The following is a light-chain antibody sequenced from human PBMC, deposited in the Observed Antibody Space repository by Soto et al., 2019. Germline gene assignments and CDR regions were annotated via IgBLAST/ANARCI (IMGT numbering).Light chain of an antibody. CDR2: GSA. V-gene: IGKV3-15*01. J-gene: IGKJ5*01. Sequence: VVTHCPASLSVXXGEIATLYCRASQTVGSNLARFQQKPGQAPRLLIYGSATRGNGVLARLSGGGGGTEFTLTISSLQSEDFAVYYCQQYNNWPPITFGQGTRLE. CDR1: QTVGSN. CDR3: QQYNNWPPIT.